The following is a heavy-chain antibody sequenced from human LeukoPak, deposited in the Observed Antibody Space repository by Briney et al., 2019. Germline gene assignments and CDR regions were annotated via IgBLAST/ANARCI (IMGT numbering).Heavy chain of an antibody. CDR1: GYTFTSYD. V-gene: IGHV1-8*01. D-gene: IGHD3-22*01. CDR2: MNPNSGNT. CDR3: ARMYYYDSSGYYGYYYYGMDV. J-gene: IGHJ6*02. Sequence: ASVKVSCKASGYTFTSYDINWVRQATGQGLEWMGWMNPNSGNTGYAQKFQGRVTMTRNTSISTAYMELSSLRSEDTAVYYCARMYYYDSSGYYGYYYYGMDVWGQGTTVTVSS.